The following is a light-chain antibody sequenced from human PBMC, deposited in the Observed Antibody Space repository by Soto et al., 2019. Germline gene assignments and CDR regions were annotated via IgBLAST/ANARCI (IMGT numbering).Light chain of an antibody. Sequence: QSVLTQPPSASGSLGQSVTISCTGTSRDVGGYNYVAWYQQPPRKAPKVLIYEVTKRPSGVPDRFSGSKSGNTASLTVSGLQAEDEADYYCSSYAGSNNNYVFGTGTKVTVL. CDR2: EVT. CDR1: SRDVGGYNY. CDR3: SSYAGSNNNYV. V-gene: IGLV2-8*01. J-gene: IGLJ1*01.